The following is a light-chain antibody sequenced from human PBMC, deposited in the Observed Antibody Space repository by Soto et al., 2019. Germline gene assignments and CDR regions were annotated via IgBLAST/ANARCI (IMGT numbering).Light chain of an antibody. V-gene: IGKV3-15*01. J-gene: IGKJ1*01. CDR1: QTIYSN. Sequence: IQMTQSPATLSVSPVERATLSCMASQTIYSNVAWYQQRPGQAPRLLIYRASARATGIPARFSGSGSGTEFTLTISSLQSEDFAVYYCQQYNNWPRTFGQGTKVDIK. CDR2: RAS. CDR3: QQYNNWPRT.